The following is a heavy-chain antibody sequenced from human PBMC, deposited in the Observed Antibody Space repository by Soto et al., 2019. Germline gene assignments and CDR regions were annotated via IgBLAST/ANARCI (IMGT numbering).Heavy chain of an antibody. Sequence: ASVKVSCKASGYTFSSYDINWVRQAPGQGLEWMGLMNPNGGNTSYAEKFQGRVTITRDTSASTVYMELSSLRSEDTAVYYCASHSHPNYYYYGMDVWGQGTTVTVSS. J-gene: IGHJ6*02. V-gene: IGHV1-46*03. CDR3: ASHSHPNYYYYGMDV. CDR1: GYTFSSYD. CDR2: MNPNGGNT.